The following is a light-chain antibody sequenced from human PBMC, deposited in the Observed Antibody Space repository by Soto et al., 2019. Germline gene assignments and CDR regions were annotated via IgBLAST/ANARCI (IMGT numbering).Light chain of an antibody. V-gene: IGLV2-14*01. Sequence: QSALTQPASVSGSPGQSITISCTGTSSDVGAYNYVSWYQVHPGKAPTLIISEVSNRPSGVSSRFSGSKSTNTASLTISGLRPEDEAEYYCSSYAGSFTWVFGGGTKLTVL. CDR1: SSDVGAYNY. J-gene: IGLJ3*02. CDR2: EVS. CDR3: SSYAGSFTWV.